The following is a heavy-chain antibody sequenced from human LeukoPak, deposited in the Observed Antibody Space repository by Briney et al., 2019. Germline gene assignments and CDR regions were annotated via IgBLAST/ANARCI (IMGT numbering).Heavy chain of an antibody. J-gene: IGHJ4*02. V-gene: IGHV3-7*01. Sequence: GGSLRLSCAASGFTFSSFAMHWARQAPGKGLEWVANIKQDGSEKYYVDSVKGRFTISRDNAKNSLYLQMNSLRAEDTAVSYCASEARCSSTSCYFFDYWGQGTLVTVSS. CDR1: GFTFSSFA. CDR2: IKQDGSEK. CDR3: ASEARCSSTSCYFFDY. D-gene: IGHD2-2*01.